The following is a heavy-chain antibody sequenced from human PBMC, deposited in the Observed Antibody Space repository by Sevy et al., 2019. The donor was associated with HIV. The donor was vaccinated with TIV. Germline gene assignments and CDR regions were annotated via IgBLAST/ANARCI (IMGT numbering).Heavy chain of an antibody. J-gene: IGHJ4*02. Sequence: QAGGSLRLSCVASGFTLSHRALHWLRQTPGKGLEWLASISYNGDDKRYADSVEGRFTVRRDNSENTLYLEMTSLKIEDTAVYFCARDRGTPPTAILYHFDHCGQGTLVTVSS. CDR2: ISYNGDDK. D-gene: IGHD5-18*01. CDR1: GFTLSHRA. V-gene: IGHV3-30-3*01. CDR3: ARDRGTPPTAILYHFDH.